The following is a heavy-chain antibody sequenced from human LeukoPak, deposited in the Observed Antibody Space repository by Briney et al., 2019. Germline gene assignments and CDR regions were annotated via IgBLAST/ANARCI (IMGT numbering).Heavy chain of an antibody. CDR3: ARVRYSDSSVLTRKRSYYFDY. V-gene: IGHV4-4*07. D-gene: IGHD3-22*01. CDR1: GGSISSYY. J-gene: IGHJ4*02. CDR2: ISTSGST. Sequence: SETLSLTCTVSGGSISSYYWSWLRQPAGKGLESIGHISTSGSTNYNPSLKSRVTMSVDTSKIQFSLKLSSVTAADTAVYYCARVRYSDSSVLTRKRSYYFDYWGQGTLVTVSS.